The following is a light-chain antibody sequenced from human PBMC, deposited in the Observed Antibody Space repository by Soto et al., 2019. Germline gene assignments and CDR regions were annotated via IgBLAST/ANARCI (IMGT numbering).Light chain of an antibody. CDR2: GAS. CDR3: QQYNNWPPIT. CDR1: QSISDT. J-gene: IGKJ5*01. Sequence: EIVMTQSPPTLSVSPCRRSTLSCRPSQSISDTLAWYQQKPGQAPRLLIYGASRRATGFPARFSGGGSGTEFTLTISSLQSEDFAVYYCQQYNNWPPITLGQGTRLEIK. V-gene: IGKV3-15*01.